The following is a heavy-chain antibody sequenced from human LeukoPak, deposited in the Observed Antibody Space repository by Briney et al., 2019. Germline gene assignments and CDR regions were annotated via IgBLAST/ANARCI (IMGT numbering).Heavy chain of an antibody. CDR3: AKASKCSGGSCYLYLFFDY. J-gene: IGHJ4*02. Sequence: PSETLSLTCTVSGGSISSGGYYWSWIRQHPGKGLERVSGISGSGGNTYYADSVKGRFTISRDNSKNTLYLQMNSLRAEDTAVYYCAKASKCSGGSCYLYLFFDYWGQGTLVTVSS. CDR2: ISGSGGNT. CDR1: GGSISSGGYY. D-gene: IGHD2-15*01. V-gene: IGHV3-23*01.